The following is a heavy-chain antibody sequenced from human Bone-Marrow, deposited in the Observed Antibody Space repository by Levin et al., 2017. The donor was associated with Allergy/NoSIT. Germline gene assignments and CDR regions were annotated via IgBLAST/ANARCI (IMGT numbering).Heavy chain of an antibody. D-gene: IGHD6-19*01. V-gene: IGHV3-9*01. Sequence: PGGSLRLSCAASGFTFDDYAMHWVRQAPGKGLEWVSGISWNSGSIGYADSVKGRFTISRDNAKNSLYLQMNSLRAEDTALYYCAKSVAAHEALSSFDYWGQGTLVTVSS. CDR2: ISWNSGSI. J-gene: IGHJ4*02. CDR3: AKSVAAHEALSSFDY. CDR1: GFTFDDYA.